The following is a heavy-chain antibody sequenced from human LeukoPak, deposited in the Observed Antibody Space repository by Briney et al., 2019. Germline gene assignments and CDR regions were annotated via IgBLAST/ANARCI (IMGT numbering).Heavy chain of an antibody. CDR3: ARQGSARANWFDP. Sequence: PSETLSLTCTVSGGSISSSSYYWGWIRQPPGKGLEWIASIYYSGSTYYKSSLKSRVTISVDSSKNQFSLRLNSVTAADTAAYFCARQGSARANWFDPWGQGTLVTVSS. CDR1: GGSISSSSYY. J-gene: IGHJ5*02. D-gene: IGHD6-6*01. V-gene: IGHV4-39*01. CDR2: IYYSGST.